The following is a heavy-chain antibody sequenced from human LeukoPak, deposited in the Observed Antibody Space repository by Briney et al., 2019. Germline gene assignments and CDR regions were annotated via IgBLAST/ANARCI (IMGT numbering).Heavy chain of an antibody. V-gene: IGHV3-21*05. CDR1: EFTFSSYS. J-gene: IGHJ5*02. CDR2: ITNSGNSK. D-gene: IGHD4-17*01. CDR3: ARVSKPIRDYGDYYP. Sequence: GGSLRLSCAASEFTFSSYSMNWVRQAPGKGLEWVSYITNSGNSKSYADSVKGRFAISRDNAKNSLYLQMSSLRAEDTAVYYCARVSKPIRDYGDYYPWGQGTLVTVSS.